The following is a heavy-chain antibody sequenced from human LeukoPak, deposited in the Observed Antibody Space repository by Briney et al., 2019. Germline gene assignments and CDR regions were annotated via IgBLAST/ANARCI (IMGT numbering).Heavy chain of an antibody. CDR3: AKSDSSGYYYGLGNY. J-gene: IGHJ4*02. V-gene: IGHV3-9*01. D-gene: IGHD3-22*01. CDR1: GFTFDDYA. CDR2: ISWNGGSI. Sequence: GRSLRLSCAASGFTFDDYAMHWVRQAPGKGLEWVSGISWNGGSICYADSVKGRFTISRDNARNSLYLQMNSLRAEDTALYYCAKSDSSGYYYGLGNYWGQGTLVTVSS.